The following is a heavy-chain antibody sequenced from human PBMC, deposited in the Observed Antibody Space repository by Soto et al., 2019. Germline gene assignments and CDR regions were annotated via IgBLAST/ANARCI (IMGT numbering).Heavy chain of an antibody. Sequence: QLQLQESGSGLVKPSQTLSLTCAVSGGSTSSGGYSWSWLRQPPGKGLEWIGYISHSGSTYYNPSLKSRVTTSVDTSKNQFSLRLSSVTAADTAVYSCASGGLLPDYWGQGTLVTVSS. CDR1: GGSTSSGGYS. V-gene: IGHV4-30-2*01. J-gene: IGHJ4*02. CDR3: ASGGLLPDY. D-gene: IGHD6-19*01. CDR2: ISHSGST.